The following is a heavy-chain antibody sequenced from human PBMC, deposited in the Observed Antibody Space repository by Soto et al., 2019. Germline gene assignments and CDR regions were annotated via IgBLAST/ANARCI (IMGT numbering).Heavy chain of an antibody. D-gene: IGHD6-19*01. J-gene: IGHJ4*02. CDR2: ISYDGSNK. CDR3: AKSKDGYSSGWYLDY. CDR1: GFTFSSYG. V-gene: IGHV3-30*18. Sequence: QVQLVESGGVVVQPGRSLRLSCAASGFTFSSYGMHWVRQAPGKGLEWVAVISYDGSNKYYADSVKGRFTISRDNSKNTLYLQMISLRAEDTAVYYCAKSKDGYSSGWYLDYWGQGTLVTVSS.